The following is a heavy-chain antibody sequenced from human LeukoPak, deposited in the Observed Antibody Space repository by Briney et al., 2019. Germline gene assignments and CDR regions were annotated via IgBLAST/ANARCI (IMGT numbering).Heavy chain of an antibody. J-gene: IGHJ4*02. Sequence: GGTLRLSCAASGFTFSNHGMNWVRQAPGKGLEWVSGISPSGDITYYADSVKGRFTISRDNSKNTPYLEVISLTAEDTAVYYCAKDDAWLRFGEWSQGTLVTVSS. CDR2: ISPSGDIT. D-gene: IGHD3-10*01. CDR3: AKDDAWLRFGE. CDR1: GFTFSNHG. V-gene: IGHV3-23*01.